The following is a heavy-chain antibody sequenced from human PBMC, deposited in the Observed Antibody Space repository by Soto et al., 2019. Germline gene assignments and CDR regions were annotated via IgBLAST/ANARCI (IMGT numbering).Heavy chain of an antibody. CDR1: GFTFSNYA. D-gene: IGHD3-9*01. J-gene: IGHJ4*02. V-gene: IGHV3-30*09. Sequence: QVQLVESGGGVVQPGRSLRLSCAASGFTFSNYALHWVRQAPGKGLEWVALIAYDGSYKYYADSVKGRFAISRDNSKNTLYLQMNSLRAEDTAVYYFARGPELRYFDYWGQATLVTVSS. CDR3: ARGPELRYFDY. CDR2: IAYDGSYK.